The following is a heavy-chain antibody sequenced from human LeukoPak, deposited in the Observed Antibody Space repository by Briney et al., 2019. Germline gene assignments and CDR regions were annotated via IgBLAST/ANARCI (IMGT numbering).Heavy chain of an antibody. CDR1: GYTFTGYY. J-gene: IGHJ4*02. V-gene: IGHV1-2*02. CDR3: ARVDSSAYYLLLWDY. Sequence: ASVKVSCKASGYTFTGYYMHWVRQAPGQGLEWRGWINPNSGGTNYAQKVQGRVTMTRDTSISTAYMELSRLRSDDTAVYYCARVDSSAYYLLLWDYWGQGTLVTVSS. CDR2: INPNSGGT. D-gene: IGHD3-22*01.